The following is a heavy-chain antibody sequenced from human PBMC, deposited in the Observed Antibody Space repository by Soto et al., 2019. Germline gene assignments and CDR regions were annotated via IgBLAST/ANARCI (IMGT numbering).Heavy chain of an antibody. V-gene: IGHV4-59*08. J-gene: IGHJ4*02. CDR1: GGSISSYY. Sequence: SETLSLTCTVSGGSISSYYWSWIRQPPGKGLEWIGYIYYSGSTNYNPSLKSRVTISVDTSKNQFSLKLSSVTAADTAVYYCARHRVAGAAFDYWGQGTLVTVS. D-gene: IGHD2-15*01. CDR3: ARHRVAGAAFDY. CDR2: IYYSGST.